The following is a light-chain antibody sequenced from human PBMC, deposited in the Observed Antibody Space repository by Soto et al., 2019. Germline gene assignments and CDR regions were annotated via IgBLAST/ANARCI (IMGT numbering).Light chain of an antibody. CDR1: SSDVGGYNL. J-gene: IGLJ2*01. CDR2: EGN. Sequence: QSALTQPASVSGSPGQSITISCTGTSSDVGGYNLVSWYQQHPGKAPKLMIYEGNKRPSGVSNRFAGSKSGNTASLTISGLQAEDEADYYCSSYASGSTSVLFGGGTKLIVL. V-gene: IGLV2-23*01. CDR3: SSYASGSTSVL.